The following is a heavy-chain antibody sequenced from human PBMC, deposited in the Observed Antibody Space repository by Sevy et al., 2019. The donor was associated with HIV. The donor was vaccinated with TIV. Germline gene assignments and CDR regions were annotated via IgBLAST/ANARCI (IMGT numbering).Heavy chain of an antibody. J-gene: IGHJ6*02. CDR2: ISWNSVGL. CDR3: AKDNRPATMSNSSYYYYYGMDV. V-gene: IGHV3-9*01. CDR1: GFRFSDYA. Sequence: GGSLRLSCAASGFRFSDYAMHWVRQAPGKGLEWVSGISWNSVGLDYADSVKGRFTISRDNAKNSLYLQMNRLRSEDTDLYYCAKDNRPATMSNSSYYYYYGMDVWGQGTTVTVSS. D-gene: IGHD6-6*01.